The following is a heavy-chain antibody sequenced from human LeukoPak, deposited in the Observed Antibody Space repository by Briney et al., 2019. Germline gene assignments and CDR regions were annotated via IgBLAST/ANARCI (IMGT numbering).Heavy chain of an antibody. V-gene: IGHV3-23*01. Sequence: TGGSLRLSCAASGFTFSSYAMTWVRLAPGKGLEWVSVISGSGGTTYYADSVKGRFTISRDNSKNTLYLQMNSLRAGDTAVYYCAKEFYSDWYRLYYFDYWGQGTLVTVSS. J-gene: IGHJ4*02. CDR1: GFTFSSYA. CDR3: AKEFYSDWYRLYYFDY. CDR2: ISGSGGTT. D-gene: IGHD6-19*01.